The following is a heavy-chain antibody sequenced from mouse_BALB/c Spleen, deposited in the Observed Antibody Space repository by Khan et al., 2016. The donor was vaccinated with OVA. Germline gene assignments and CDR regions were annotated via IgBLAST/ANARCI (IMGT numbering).Heavy chain of an antibody. V-gene: IGHV3-2*02. CDR2: TSYSGNT. Sequence: EVQLQESGPGLVKPSQSLSLTCTVTGYSITSDYAWNWIRQFPGNKLEWMGYTSYSGNTSYNPSLKSRISITRDTSKNQFLLQLSSVTTEDTATYYCARKVRRGGFFYFDVWGAGTTVTVSS. CDR3: ARKVRRGGFFYFDV. CDR1: GYSITSDYA. J-gene: IGHJ1*01. D-gene: IGHD2-14*01.